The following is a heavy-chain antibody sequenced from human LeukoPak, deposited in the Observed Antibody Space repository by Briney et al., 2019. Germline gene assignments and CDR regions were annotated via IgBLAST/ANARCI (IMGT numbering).Heavy chain of an antibody. Sequence: SVKVSCKASGGTFSSYAISWVRQAPGQGLEWMGGIIPIFGTANYAQKFQGRVTITADESTSTAYMELSSLRSEDTAVYYCVRDLPGDFWSGYYRSRNWYFDLWGRGTLVTVSS. J-gene: IGHJ2*01. D-gene: IGHD3-3*01. V-gene: IGHV1-69*13. CDR3: VRDLPGDFWSGYYRSRNWYFDL. CDR1: GGTFSSYA. CDR2: IIPIFGTA.